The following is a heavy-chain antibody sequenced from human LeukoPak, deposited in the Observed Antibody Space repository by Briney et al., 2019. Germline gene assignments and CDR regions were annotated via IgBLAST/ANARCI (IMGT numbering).Heavy chain of an antibody. CDR2: ISGNGGDT. CDR3: AKGYCYDSSGYPDY. Sequence: GGSLRLSYAASGFTFSDFAMSWVRQAPGKGLEWVSAISGNGGDTYYADSVKGRFTISRDNSKNTLYLQMNSLRAEDTAVYYCAKGYCYDSSGYPDYWGQGTLVTVSS. V-gene: IGHV3-23*01. D-gene: IGHD3-22*01. J-gene: IGHJ4*02. CDR1: GFTFSDFA.